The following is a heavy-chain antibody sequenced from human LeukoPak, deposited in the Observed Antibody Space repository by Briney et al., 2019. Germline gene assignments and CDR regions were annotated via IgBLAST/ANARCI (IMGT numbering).Heavy chain of an antibody. D-gene: IGHD6-13*01. V-gene: IGHV4-59*01. CDR2: IYYSGST. Sequence: SETLSLTCTVSGGSISSYYWSWIRQPPGKGLEWIGYIYYSGSTNYNPSLKSRVTISVDTSKNQFSLKLSSVTAADTAVYYCAGGREGSSWYFDYWGQGTLVTVSS. CDR3: AGGREGSSWYFDY. CDR1: GGSISSYY. J-gene: IGHJ4*02.